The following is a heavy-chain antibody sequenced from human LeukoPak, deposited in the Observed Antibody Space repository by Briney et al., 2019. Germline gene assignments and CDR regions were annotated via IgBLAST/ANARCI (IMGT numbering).Heavy chain of an antibody. CDR1: GDSVSSNSAA. V-gene: IGHV6-1*01. J-gene: IGHJ4*02. Sequence: SHTLSLTCAISGDSVSSNSAAWNWIRQSPSRGLEGLGRTYYRSKWYNDYAVSVKGRIAINPDTSKNQFSLQLNSVTPEDTAVYYCARAKGRSPLFDYWGQGTLVTVSS. CDR2: TYYRSKWYN. D-gene: IGHD6-13*01. CDR3: ARAKGRSPLFDY.